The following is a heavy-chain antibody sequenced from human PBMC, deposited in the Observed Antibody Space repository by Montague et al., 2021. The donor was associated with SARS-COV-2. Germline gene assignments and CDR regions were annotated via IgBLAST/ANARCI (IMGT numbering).Heavy chain of an antibody. CDR1: GDSISNYS. J-gene: IGHJ6*02. Sequence: SETLSLTCSVSGDSISNYSWSWIRQSPGKGLEWIGYINYSGSTNYNPSLTSRVTISVDTSKNQFSLKLTSVTAADTAVYYCARLSRVTTVTSHMYHYAMDVWGQGTTVTVSS. CDR3: ARLSRVTTVTSHMYHYAMDV. D-gene: IGHD4-11*01. V-gene: IGHV4-59*08. CDR2: INYSGST.